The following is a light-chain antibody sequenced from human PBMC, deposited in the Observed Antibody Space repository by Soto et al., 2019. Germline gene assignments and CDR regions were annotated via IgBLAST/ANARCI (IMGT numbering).Light chain of an antibody. CDR3: SSYSGVTTVV. CDR2: DVT. V-gene: IGLV2-14*01. Sequence: QSVLTQPASVSGSPGQSITISCTGASSDVGGYNYVSWYQQHPGKAPKLMIYDVTNRPSGVSVRFSGSKSGNTASLTISWLQPEDEAHYYCSSYSGVTTVVFGGGTKVTVL. CDR1: SSDVGGYNY. J-gene: IGLJ3*02.